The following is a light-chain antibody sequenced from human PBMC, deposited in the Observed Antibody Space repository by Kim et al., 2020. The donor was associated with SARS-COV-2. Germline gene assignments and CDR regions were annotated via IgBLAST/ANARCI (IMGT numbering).Light chain of an antibody. Sequence: LCPGERANHCCRASQSVSSRQLSWYQQKRGQPPRLLIYAASSRATGIQDRFSDSGSRTGSTLAVNRLEHEDFAVYHCQQYGDSGKSFGQGTKLEI. V-gene: IGKV3-20*01. CDR1: QSVSSRQ. J-gene: IGKJ2*01. CDR3: QQYGDSGKS. CDR2: AAS.